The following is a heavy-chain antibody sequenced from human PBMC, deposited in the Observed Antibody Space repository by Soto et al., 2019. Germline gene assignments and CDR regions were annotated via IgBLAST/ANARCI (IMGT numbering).Heavy chain of an antibody. Sequence: GGSLRLSCAASGFTFSDFAMSWVRQAPGKGLEWVSAIDGSGGSTYYADSVKGRFAISRDNSRNTLYLQMNSLRVEDTVVYYCVSDDFWSGYRTKPDFWCQGTLVTVFS. CDR2: IDGSGGST. D-gene: IGHD3-3*01. CDR1: GFTFSDFA. V-gene: IGHV3-23*01. CDR3: VSDDFWSGYRTKPDF. J-gene: IGHJ4*02.